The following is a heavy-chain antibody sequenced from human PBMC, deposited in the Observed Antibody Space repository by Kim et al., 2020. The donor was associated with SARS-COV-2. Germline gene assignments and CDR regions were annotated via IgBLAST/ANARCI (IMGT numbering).Heavy chain of an antibody. Sequence: GESLKISCKGSGYSFTSYWISWVRQMPGKGLEWMGRIDPSDSYTNYSPSFQDHVTISADKSISTAYLQWSSLKASDTAMYYCARHEGDYGDYVDYWGQGTLVTVSS. CDR3: ARHEGDYGDYVDY. D-gene: IGHD4-17*01. CDR2: IDPSDSYT. J-gene: IGHJ4*02. CDR1: GYSFTSYW. V-gene: IGHV5-10-1*01.